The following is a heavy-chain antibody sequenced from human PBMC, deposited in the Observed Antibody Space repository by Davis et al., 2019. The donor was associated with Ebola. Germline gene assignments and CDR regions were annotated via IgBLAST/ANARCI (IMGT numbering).Heavy chain of an antibody. CDR2: IYYSGST. CDR3: AREGSSSFDY. V-gene: IGHV4-59*01. CDR1: GGSISSYY. Sequence: PSETLSLTCTVSGGSISSYYWSWIRQPPGKGLEWIGYIYYSGSTNYNPSLKSRVTISVDTSKNQFSLELSSVTAADTAVYYCAREGSSSFDYWGQGTLVTVSS. D-gene: IGHD6-6*01. J-gene: IGHJ4*02.